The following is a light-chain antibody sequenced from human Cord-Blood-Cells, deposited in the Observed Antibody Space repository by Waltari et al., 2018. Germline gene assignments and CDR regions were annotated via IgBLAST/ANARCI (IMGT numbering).Light chain of an antibody. J-gene: IGKJ4*01. V-gene: IGKV3-15*01. CDR2: GAS. Sequence: EIVMTQSPATLSVSPGERATLSCRASQSVNSNLAWYQQKPGQAPRLLIYGASTRATGIPARFSGSGSGTEFTLTISSLQSEDFAVYYCQQYNNWPPGITFGGGTKVEIK. CDR1: QSVNSN. CDR3: QQYNNWPPGIT.